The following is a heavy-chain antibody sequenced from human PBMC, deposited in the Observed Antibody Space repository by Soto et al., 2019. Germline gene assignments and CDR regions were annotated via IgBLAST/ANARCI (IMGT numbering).Heavy chain of an antibody. Sequence: SVKVSCKASGYTFTSYYMHWVRQAPGQGLEWMGGIIPIFGKANYAQKVQGRVTITADESTSTAYMELSSLRSEDTAVYYCARGWYDTSEGAFDIWGQGTMVTVSS. CDR3: ARGWYDTSEGAFDI. V-gene: IGHV1-69*13. CDR2: IIPIFGKA. CDR1: GYTFTSYY. D-gene: IGHD3-22*01. J-gene: IGHJ3*02.